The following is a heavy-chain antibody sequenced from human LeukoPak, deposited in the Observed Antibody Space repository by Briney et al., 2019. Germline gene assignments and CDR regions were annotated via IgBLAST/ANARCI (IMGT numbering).Heavy chain of an antibody. CDR1: GFTFDDYA. CDR3: AKGGGDYYDSSGYYPL. J-gene: IGHJ4*02. Sequence: PGRSLRLSCAASGFTFDDYAMHWVRQAPGNGLEWVSCISWKSGSIGYADSVKGRFTISRENAKNPLYLQMTSLRAEDTALYYCAKGGGDYYDSSGYYPLWGQGTLVTVSS. CDR2: ISWKSGSI. V-gene: IGHV3-9*01. D-gene: IGHD3-22*01.